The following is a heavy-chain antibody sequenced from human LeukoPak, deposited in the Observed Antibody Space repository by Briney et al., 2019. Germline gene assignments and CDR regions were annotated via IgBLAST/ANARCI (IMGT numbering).Heavy chain of an antibody. CDR1: GGSISSYY. J-gene: IGHJ4*02. D-gene: IGHD4-17*01. V-gene: IGHV4-4*07. CDR2: IDKSGGT. CDR3: AREYGDFDY. Sequence: SETLSLTCTVSGGSISSYYWSWIRQPAGKGLEWIGRIDKSGGTNYSPTLKSRVTMSVDTSKNQFSLKLNSMTAADTALYYCAREYGDFDYWGQGTLVTVSS.